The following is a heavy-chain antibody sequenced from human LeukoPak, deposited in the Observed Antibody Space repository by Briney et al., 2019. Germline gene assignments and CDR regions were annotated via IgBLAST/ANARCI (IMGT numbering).Heavy chain of an antibody. J-gene: IGHJ4*02. D-gene: IGHD2-21*02. CDR2: IYYSGST. CDR3: ARAGYCGGDCYYYFDY. CDR1: GGSISSYY. Sequence: SETLSLTCTVSGGSISSYYWSWIRQPPGKGLEWIGYIYYSGSTNYNPSLKSRVTISVDTSKNQFSLKLSSVTAADTAVYYCARAGYCGGDCYYYFDYWGQGTLVTVSS. V-gene: IGHV4-59*01.